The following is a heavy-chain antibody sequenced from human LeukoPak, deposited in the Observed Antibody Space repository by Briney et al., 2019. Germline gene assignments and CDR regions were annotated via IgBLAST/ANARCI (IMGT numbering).Heavy chain of an antibody. CDR2: IKNDGAVK. J-gene: IGHJ4*02. CDR1: GFXXXYHX. D-gene: IGHD6-13*01. Sequence: SGFXXXYHXMTWVRQAPGKGLEWVANIKNDGAVKNYVDSVKGRFTISRDNAKNSLYLQMNSLRAEDTAVYYCAKDSYSKGDFWGQGVLVTVSS. CDR3: AKDSYSKGDF. V-gene: IGHV3-7*01.